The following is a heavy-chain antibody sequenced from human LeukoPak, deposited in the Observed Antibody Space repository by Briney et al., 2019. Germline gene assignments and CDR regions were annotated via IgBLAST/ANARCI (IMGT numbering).Heavy chain of an antibody. CDR2: IYHSGST. V-gene: IGHV4-4*02. Sequence: SGTLSLTCAVSGGSISSSNWWSWVRQPPGKGLEWIGEIYHSGSTNYNPSLKSRVTISVDKSKNQFSLKLSSVTAADTAVYYCARGRQYYDILTGYQRYFDYWGQGTLVTVSS. D-gene: IGHD3-9*01. CDR1: GGSISSSNW. J-gene: IGHJ4*02. CDR3: ARGRQYYDILTGYQRYFDY.